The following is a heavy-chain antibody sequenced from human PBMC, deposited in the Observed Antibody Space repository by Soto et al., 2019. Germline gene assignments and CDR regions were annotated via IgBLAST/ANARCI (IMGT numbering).Heavy chain of an antibody. Sequence: GGSLRLSCAASGFTFSSYAMSWVRQAPGKGLEWVSAISGSGGSTYYADSVKGRFTISRDNSKNTLYLQMNSLRAEDTAVYYCASPLALNWNAGRGTNWFDPWGQGTLVTVSS. J-gene: IGHJ5*02. D-gene: IGHD1-1*01. CDR1: GFTFSSYA. CDR2: ISGSGGST. V-gene: IGHV3-23*01. CDR3: ASPLALNWNAGRGTNWFDP.